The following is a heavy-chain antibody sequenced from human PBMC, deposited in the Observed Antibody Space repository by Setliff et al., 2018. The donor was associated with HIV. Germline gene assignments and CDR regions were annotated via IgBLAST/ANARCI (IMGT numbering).Heavy chain of an antibody. Sequence: PSETLSLTCAVSGYSISSGYSWGWIRQPPGKGLEWIGSIYHSGSTYYNPSLKSLVTISVDTSKNQFSLKLSSVTAADTAMYYCARLTTVGAFDIWGQGTMVTVSS. CDR1: GYSISSGYS. CDR3: ARLTTVGAFDI. J-gene: IGHJ3*02. V-gene: IGHV4-38-2*01. D-gene: IGHD2-2*01. CDR2: IYHSGST.